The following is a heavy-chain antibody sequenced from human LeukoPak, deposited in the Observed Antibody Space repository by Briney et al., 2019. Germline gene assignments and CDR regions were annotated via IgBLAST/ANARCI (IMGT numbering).Heavy chain of an antibody. Sequence: ESGPTLVNPTQTLTLTCTFSGFSFSTSGVGVGWIRQPPGKALEWLALIYWDDDKRYSPSLKRRLTITKDTSKNQVVLTMANMDPVDTATYYCAHRRAGLWYFDLWGRGILVIVSS. CDR2: IYWDDDK. D-gene: IGHD3/OR15-3a*01. CDR3: AHRRAGLWYFDL. V-gene: IGHV2-5*02. CDR1: GFSFSTSGVG. J-gene: IGHJ2*01.